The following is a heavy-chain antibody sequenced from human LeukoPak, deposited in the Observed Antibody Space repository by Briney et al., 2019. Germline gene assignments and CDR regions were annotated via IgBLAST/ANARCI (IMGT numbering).Heavy chain of an antibody. Sequence: ETLSLTCTVSGGSISSYYWSWIRQPPGKGLEWIGYIYYSGSTNYNPSLKSRVTISVDTSKNQFSLKLSSVTAADTAVYYCARGFSEFDPWGQGTLVTVSS. CDR2: IYYSGST. D-gene: IGHD6-25*01. V-gene: IGHV4-59*01. CDR3: ARGFSEFDP. CDR1: GGSISSYY. J-gene: IGHJ5*02.